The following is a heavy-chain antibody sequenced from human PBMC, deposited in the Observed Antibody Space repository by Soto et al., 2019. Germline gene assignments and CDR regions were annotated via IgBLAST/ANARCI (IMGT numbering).Heavy chain of an antibody. Sequence: QVHLQQWGAGLLKPSETLSLTCGVYGGSFSDFYWGWIRQPPGQGLEWVGDINQRGTTNYNPSLKSRVTISLDTSKSQVSLKLTSVTDADTAVYYCVRHFDYWGQGILVTVSS. J-gene: IGHJ4*02. CDR1: GGSFSDFY. CDR2: INQRGTT. V-gene: IGHV4-34*01. CDR3: VRHFDY.